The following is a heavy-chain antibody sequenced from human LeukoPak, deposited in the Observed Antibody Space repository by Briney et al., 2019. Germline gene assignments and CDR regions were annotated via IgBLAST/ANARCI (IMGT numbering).Heavy chain of an antibody. CDR3: ARDVSEYPYPEVTLDY. D-gene: IGHD2-15*01. Sequence: PGRSLRLSCAASGFTFSDYYMSWIRQAPGKGLEWVSYISSSGSTIYYADSVKGRFTISRDNAKNSLYLQMNSLRAEDTAVYYCARDVSEYPYPEVTLDYWGQGTLVTVSS. J-gene: IGHJ4*02. V-gene: IGHV3-11*04. CDR2: ISSSGSTI. CDR1: GFTFSDYY.